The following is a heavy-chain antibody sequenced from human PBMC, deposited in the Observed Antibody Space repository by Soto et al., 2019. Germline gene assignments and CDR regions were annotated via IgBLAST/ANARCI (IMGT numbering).Heavy chain of an antibody. D-gene: IGHD6-13*01. CDR2: ISAYNGNT. CDR1: GYTFTSYG. CDR3: ARVEFRYSSSWYLEDFDY. Sequence: PGESLKISCKASGYTFTSYGISWVRQAPGQGLEWMGWISAYNGNTNYAQKLQGRVTMTTDTSTSTAYMELRSLRSDDTAVYYCARVEFRYSSSWYLEDFDYWGQGTLVTVSS. J-gene: IGHJ4*02. V-gene: IGHV1-18*04.